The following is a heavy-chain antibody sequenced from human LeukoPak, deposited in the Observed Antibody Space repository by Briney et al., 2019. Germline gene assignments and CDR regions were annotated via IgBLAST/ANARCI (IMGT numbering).Heavy chain of an antibody. Sequence: SETLSLTCTVSGGSISSYYWSSIRQPAGKGLEWIGRIYTSGSTNYNPSLKSRVTISVDTSKNQFSLKLSSVTAADTAVYYCARGPGYDYVWGSYRSPRYFDYWGQGTLVTVSS. J-gene: IGHJ4*02. D-gene: IGHD3-16*02. CDR3: ARGPGYDYVWGSYRSPRYFDY. CDR2: IYTSGST. CDR1: GGSISSYY. V-gene: IGHV4-4*07.